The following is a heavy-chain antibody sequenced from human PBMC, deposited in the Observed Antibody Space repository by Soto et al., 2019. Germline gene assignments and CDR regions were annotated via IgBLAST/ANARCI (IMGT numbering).Heavy chain of an antibody. V-gene: IGHV1-24*01. Sequence: ASVKVSCKVSGYTLTELSMHWVRQAPGKGLEWMGGFDPEDGETIYAQKFQGRVTMTEDTSTDTAYMELSSLRSEDTAVYYCATGSRVITGPRLGMDVWGQGTTVTVSS. CDR2: FDPEDGET. CDR3: ATGSRVITGPRLGMDV. J-gene: IGHJ6*02. D-gene: IGHD1-20*01. CDR1: GYTLTELS.